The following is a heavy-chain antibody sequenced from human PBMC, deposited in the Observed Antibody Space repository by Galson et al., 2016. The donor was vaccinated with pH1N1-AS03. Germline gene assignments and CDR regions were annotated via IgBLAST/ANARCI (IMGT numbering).Heavy chain of an antibody. Sequence: SLRLSCAASGFTFSGYSMNWFRQAPGKGLEWVSSISRSSTYIYYADSVKGRFTISRDNAKNSLFLQMHSLRAEDTAVYYCAREAEHYYYALDVWGQGTTVTVSS. J-gene: IGHJ6*02. CDR2: ISRSSTYI. CDR1: GFTFSGYS. CDR3: AREAEHYYYALDV. V-gene: IGHV3-21*03.